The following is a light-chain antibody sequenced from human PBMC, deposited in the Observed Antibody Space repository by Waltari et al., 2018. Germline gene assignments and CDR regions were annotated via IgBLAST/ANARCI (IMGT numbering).Light chain of an antibody. CDR1: NIGSKS. CDR2: DDS. V-gene: IGLV3-21*03. J-gene: IGLJ1*01. CDR3: QVWDRSSDHYV. Sequence: SYVLTQPPSVSVAPGKTARITCGGNNIGSKSVHWYQQQPGQAPVLVVYDDSDRPSGFPKRVSGSNAGNSATLTISRVEAGDEADYYFQVWDRSSDHYVFGTGTKVTVL.